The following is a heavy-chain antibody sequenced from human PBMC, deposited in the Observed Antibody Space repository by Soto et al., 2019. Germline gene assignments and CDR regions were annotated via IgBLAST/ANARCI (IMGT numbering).Heavy chain of an antibody. CDR1: GYTFTSYG. Sequence: ASVKVSCKASGYTFTSYGISWVRQAPGQGLEWMGWISAYNGNTNYAQKLQGRVTMTTDTSTSTAYMELSSLRSEDTAVYYCARELKDGYDAGDAFDIWGQGTMVTVSS. V-gene: IGHV1-18*01. CDR2: ISAYNGNT. D-gene: IGHD5-12*01. CDR3: ARELKDGYDAGDAFDI. J-gene: IGHJ3*02.